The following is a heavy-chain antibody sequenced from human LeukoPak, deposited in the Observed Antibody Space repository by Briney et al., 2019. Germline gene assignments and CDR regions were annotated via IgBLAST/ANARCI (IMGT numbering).Heavy chain of an antibody. CDR1: GFTFSSYW. CDR3: ARGSLPAMNTAMVT. V-gene: IGHV3-7*01. J-gene: IGHJ5*02. CDR2: IKQDGREK. D-gene: IGHD5-18*01. Sequence: GGSLRLSCAASGFTFSSYWMSWVRQAPGKGLEWVANIKQDGREKYYVDSVKGRFTISRDNAKNSLYLQMNSLRAEDTAVYYCARGSLPAMNTAMVTWGQGTLVTVSS.